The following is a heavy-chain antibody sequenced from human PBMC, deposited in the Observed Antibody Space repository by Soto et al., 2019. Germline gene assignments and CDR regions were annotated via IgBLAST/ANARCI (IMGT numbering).Heavy chain of an antibody. J-gene: IGHJ6*03. CDR1: GFTFSSYA. Sequence: GGSLRLSCAASGFTFSSYAMSWVRQAPGKGLEWVSAISGSGGSTYYADSVKGRFTISRDNSKNTLYLQMNSLRAEDTAVYYCAKDRVAVAGTNYYYYMDVWGKGTTVTVSS. CDR3: AKDRVAVAGTNYYYYMDV. V-gene: IGHV3-23*01. D-gene: IGHD6-19*01. CDR2: ISGSGGST.